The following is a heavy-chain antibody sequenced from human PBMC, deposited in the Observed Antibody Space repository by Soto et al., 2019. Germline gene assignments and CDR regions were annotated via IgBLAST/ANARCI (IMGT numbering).Heavy chain of an antibody. Sequence: VQLVESGGGLVQPGGSLRLSCAASGFTFSSYWMHWVRQAPGKGLVWVSRINGDGSSTNYADSVRGRFTISRDNAKNTLYIQMNSLGAEDTAVYYCASKANTNSWFVGDYWGQGNLVTVSS. CDR1: GFTFSSYW. J-gene: IGHJ4*02. V-gene: IGHV3-74*01. CDR2: INGDGSST. D-gene: IGHD6-13*01. CDR3: ASKANTNSWFVGDY.